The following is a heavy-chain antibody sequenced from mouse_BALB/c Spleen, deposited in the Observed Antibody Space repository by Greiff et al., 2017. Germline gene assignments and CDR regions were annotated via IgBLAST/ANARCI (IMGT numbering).Heavy chain of an antibody. V-gene: IGHV3-6*02. Sequence: EVKLVESGPGLVKPSQSLSLTCSVTGYSITSGYYWNWIRQFPGNKLEWMGYISYDGSNNYNPSLKNRISITRDTSKNQFFLKLNSVTTEDTATYYCARESWEGALDYWGQGTTLTVSS. CDR3: ARESWEGALDY. D-gene: IGHD4-1*01. J-gene: IGHJ2*01. CDR1: GYSITSGYY. CDR2: ISYDGSN.